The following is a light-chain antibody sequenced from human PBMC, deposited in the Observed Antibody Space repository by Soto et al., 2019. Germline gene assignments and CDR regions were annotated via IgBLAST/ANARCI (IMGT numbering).Light chain of an antibody. V-gene: IGKV3-15*01. J-gene: IGKJ1*01. CDR1: QSVSSN. Sequence: EIVLTQSPDTLSVSPGERATLSCRASQSVSSNSAWYHQKPGQAPRLLIYGASTRATGIPARFSGSGSGTEFTLTINSLQSEDFAVYYCQQYNNWPRTFGQGTKVDI. CDR3: QQYNNWPRT. CDR2: GAS.